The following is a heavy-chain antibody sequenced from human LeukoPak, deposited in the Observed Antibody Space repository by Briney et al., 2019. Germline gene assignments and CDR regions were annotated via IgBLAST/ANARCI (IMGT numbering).Heavy chain of an antibody. CDR2: IWYDGSNK. J-gene: IGHJ4*02. CDR1: GFTFSSYG. Sequence: GGSLRLSCAASGFTFSSYGMHWVRQAPGKGLEWVAVIWYDGSNKYYAESVKGRFTISRDNSKNTLYLQMNSLRAEDTAVYYSAKDRTGLLVVPAALDYWGQGTLVTVSS. CDR3: AKDRTGLLVVPAALDY. D-gene: IGHD2-2*01. V-gene: IGHV3-30*02.